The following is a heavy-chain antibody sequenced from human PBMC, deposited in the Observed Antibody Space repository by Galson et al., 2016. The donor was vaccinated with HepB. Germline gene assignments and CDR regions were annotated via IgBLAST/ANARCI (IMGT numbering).Heavy chain of an antibody. V-gene: IGHV3-53*01. CDR2: IYSSGYT. CDR1: GFTVSSNY. J-gene: IGHJ4*02. Sequence: SLRLSCAASGFTVSSNYMIWVRQAPGKGLEWVSVIYSSGYTYYADSAKGRFTISRDNSKNTLYLQMNSLRAEDTAVYYCARASYYYDSSDYRASYYFDYWGQGTLVTVSS. CDR3: ARASYYYDSSDYRASYYFDY. D-gene: IGHD3-22*01.